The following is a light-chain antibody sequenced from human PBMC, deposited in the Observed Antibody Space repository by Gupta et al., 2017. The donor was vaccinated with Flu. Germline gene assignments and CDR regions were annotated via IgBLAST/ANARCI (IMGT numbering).Light chain of an antibody. CDR2: WAS. V-gene: IGKV4-1*01. CDR1: QSLLYSSDSKNY. CDR3: QQYYSTPYT. Sequence: DIVMTQSPDSLAVSLGERATINCKSSQSLLYSSDSKNYLLWYQQKPGQPPKLLIHWASTRESGVPDRFSGSGSGTDFTLTISSLQAEDVAVYYCQQYYSTPYTFGQGTKLEIK. J-gene: IGKJ2*01.